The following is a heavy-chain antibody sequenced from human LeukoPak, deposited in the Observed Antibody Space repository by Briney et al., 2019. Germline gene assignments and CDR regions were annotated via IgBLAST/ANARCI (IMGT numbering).Heavy chain of an antibody. CDR1: GYSFTSYW. D-gene: IGHD2-2*01. CDR3: ARHGLYCSSTSCYVRYYGMDV. V-gene: IGHV5-51*01. CDR2: IYPGDSDT. Sequence: GESLKISCQGSGYSFTSYWIGWVRQMPGKGLEWMGIIYPGDSDTRYSPSFQGQVTISADKSISTAYLQWSSLKASDTAMYYCARHGLYCSSTSCYVRYYGMDVWGQGTTVTVSS. J-gene: IGHJ6*02.